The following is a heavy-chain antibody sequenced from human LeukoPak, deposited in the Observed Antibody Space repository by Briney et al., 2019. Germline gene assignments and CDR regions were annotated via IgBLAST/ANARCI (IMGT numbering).Heavy chain of an antibody. Sequence: PSETLSLTCTVSGGSIGSYYWSWIRQPPGKGLEWIGYIYYSGSTNYNPSLKSRVTISVDTSKSQFSLKLRSVTAADTALYYCARGYAYGDTGSFDYWGQGALVTVSS. J-gene: IGHJ4*02. CDR1: GGSIGSYY. V-gene: IGHV4-59*01. D-gene: IGHD4-17*01. CDR2: IYYSGST. CDR3: ARGYAYGDTGSFDY.